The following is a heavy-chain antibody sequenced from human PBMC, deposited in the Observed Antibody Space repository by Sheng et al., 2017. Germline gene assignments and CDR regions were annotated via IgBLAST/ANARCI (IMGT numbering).Heavy chain of an antibody. J-gene: IGHJ5*02. D-gene: IGHD3-22*01. Sequence: QVQLVESGGGVVQPGRSLRLSCAASGFTFSSYAMHWVRQAPGKGLEWVAVISYDGSNKYYADSVKGRFTISRDNSKNTLYLQMNSLRAEDTAVYYCARDYYDSSGYYYPHNWFDPWGQGTLVTVSS. CDR1: GFTFSSYA. V-gene: IGHV3-30-3*01. CDR2: ISYDGSNK. CDR3: ARDYYDSSGYYYPHNWFDP.